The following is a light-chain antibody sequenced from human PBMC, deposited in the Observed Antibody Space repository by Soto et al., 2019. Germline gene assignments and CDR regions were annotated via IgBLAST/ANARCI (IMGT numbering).Light chain of an antibody. Sequence: DIVLTQSPVTLSLSPWDRATLSCRASETVSSYLLWYQQKPGQDPRLLIYDASERATGIPARFSGSGSGTDFTLTISSLEPEDFAVYYCQQRSDWPLTFGQGTRLEIK. V-gene: IGKV3-11*01. CDR2: DAS. J-gene: IGKJ5*01. CDR1: ETVSSY. CDR3: QQRSDWPLT.